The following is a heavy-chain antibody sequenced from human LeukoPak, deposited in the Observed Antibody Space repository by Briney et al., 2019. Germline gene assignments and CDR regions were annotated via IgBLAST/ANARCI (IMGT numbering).Heavy chain of an antibody. V-gene: IGHV4-30-2*01. CDR1: GDSISSGGYY. CDR2: INHSGST. CDR3: ARGAVVAATRVYYYYMDV. D-gene: IGHD2-15*01. J-gene: IGHJ6*03. Sequence: PSQTLSLTCTVSGDSISSGGYYWSWIRQPPGKGLEWIGEINHSGSTNYNPSLKSRVTISVDTSKNQFSLKLSSVTAADTAVYYCARGAVVAATRVYYYYMDVWGKGTTVTVSS.